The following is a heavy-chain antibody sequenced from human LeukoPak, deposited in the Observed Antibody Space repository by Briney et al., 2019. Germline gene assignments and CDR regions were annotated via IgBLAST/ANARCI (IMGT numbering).Heavy chain of an antibody. D-gene: IGHD4-17*01. J-gene: IGHJ5*02. CDR2: IRSKAYSGTT. Sequence: PGGSLRLSCTASGFTFGDYAMSWFRQAPGKGLEWVGFIRSKAYSGTTEYAASVKGRFTISRDDSKSIAYLQMNSLKTEDTAVYYCTREPGYGDYAWFDPWGQGTLVTVSS. V-gene: IGHV3-49*03. CDR3: TREPGYGDYAWFDP. CDR1: GFTFGDYA.